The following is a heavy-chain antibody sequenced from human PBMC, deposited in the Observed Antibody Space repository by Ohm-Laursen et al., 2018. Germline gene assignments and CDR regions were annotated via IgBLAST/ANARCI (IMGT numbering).Heavy chain of an antibody. CDR2: LYSGDTT. Sequence: SLRLSCAASGFNVGSNYMSWVRQAPGKGLEWVSILYSGDTTYYADSVKGRFTISRDNSKNTLYLQMNSLRAEDTAVYYCARGEAAALFDYWGQGTLVTFSS. J-gene: IGHJ4*02. V-gene: IGHV3-53*01. D-gene: IGHD6-13*01. CDR3: ARGEAAALFDY. CDR1: GFNVGSNY.